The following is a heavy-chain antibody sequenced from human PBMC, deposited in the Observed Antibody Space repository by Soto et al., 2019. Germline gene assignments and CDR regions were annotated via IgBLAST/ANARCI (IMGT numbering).Heavy chain of an antibody. CDR3: AAGGTRWMHSPFDY. CDR2: LDPEDGET. Sequence: QVQLLQSGAEVKKPGASVKVSCKVSGHTLTELSMHWVRQAPGRGLGWMGGLDPEDGETIFAQKFQGRVTMTEDPSTDSAYMELTSPRSEDTAVYYCAAGGTRWMHSPFDYWGQGTLVTISS. D-gene: IGHD1-1*01. J-gene: IGHJ4*02. CDR1: GHTLTELS. V-gene: IGHV1-24*01.